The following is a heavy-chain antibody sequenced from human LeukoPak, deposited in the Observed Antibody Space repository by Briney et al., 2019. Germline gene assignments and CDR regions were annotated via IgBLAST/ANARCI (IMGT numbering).Heavy chain of an antibody. J-gene: IGHJ4*02. CDR1: GYSINSGFY. V-gene: IGHV4-38-2*02. CDR2: MYHSATT. CDR3: ARAVGLTQGGTFDY. Sequence: SETLSLTCTVSGYSINSGFYWGWLRQPPGKGLEWIGNMYHSATTHYNSSLKSRVTISVDTSKNHLSLKLSSVTAADTAVYYCARAVGLTQGGTFDYGAREPSSPSPQ. D-gene: IGHD1-1*01.